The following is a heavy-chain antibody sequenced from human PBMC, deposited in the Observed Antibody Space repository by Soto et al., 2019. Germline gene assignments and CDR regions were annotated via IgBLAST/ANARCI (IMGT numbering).Heavy chain of an antibody. CDR3: ARAAPITGTTFLHWFDP. J-gene: IGHJ5*02. Sequence: QVQLQQSGPGLVKPSQTLSLTCAISGDSVSSNSAAWNWIRQSPSRGLEWLGRTYYRSKWYNDYAVSVKSRITINPDTSKNQFSLQLNSVTPEDTAVYYCARAAPITGTTFLHWFDPWGQGTLVTVSS. CDR2: TYYRSKWYN. D-gene: IGHD1-7*01. CDR1: GDSVSSNSAA. V-gene: IGHV6-1*01.